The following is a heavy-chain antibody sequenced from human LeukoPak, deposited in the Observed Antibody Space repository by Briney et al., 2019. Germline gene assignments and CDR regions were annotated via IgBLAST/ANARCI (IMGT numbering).Heavy chain of an antibody. D-gene: IGHD6-13*01. J-gene: IGHJ4*02. CDR2: TYYRSKWYN. V-gene: IGHV6-1*01. Sequence: SQTLSLTCAISGDSVSSNSAAWIWLRHSPSRGLEWLGRTYYRSKWYNDYAVSVKSRITINPDTSKNQFSLQLNPVTPEDTAVYYCAREGYSKRWDFDYWGQGTLVTVSS. CDR3: AREGYSKRWDFDY. CDR1: GDSVSSNSAA.